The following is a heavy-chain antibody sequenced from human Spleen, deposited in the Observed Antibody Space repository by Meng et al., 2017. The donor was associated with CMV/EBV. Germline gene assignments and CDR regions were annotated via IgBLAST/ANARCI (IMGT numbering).Heavy chain of an antibody. D-gene: IGHD1-14*01. Sequence: QGHFSEWGSGLLKPSGTRSLTCTVPGGSISSYYWSWIRQPAGKGLEWIGRIYTSGSTNYNPSLKSRVTMSVDTSKNQFSLKLSSVTAADTAVYYCARAEYYNWFDPWGQGTLVTVSS. CDR2: IYTSGST. CDR3: ARAEYYNWFDP. CDR1: GGSISSYY. J-gene: IGHJ5*02. V-gene: IGHV4-4*07.